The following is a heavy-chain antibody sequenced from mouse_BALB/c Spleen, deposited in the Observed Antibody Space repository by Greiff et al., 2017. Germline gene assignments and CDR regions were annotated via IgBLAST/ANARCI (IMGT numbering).Heavy chain of an antibody. V-gene: IGHV1S130*01. J-gene: IGHJ2*01. CDR1: GYTFTSSW. Sequence: VQLQQPGSVLVRPGASVKLSCKASGYTFTSSWMHWAKQRPGQGLEWIGEIHPNSGNTNYNEKFKGKATLTVDTSSSTAYVDLSSLTSEDSAVYYCARGVTTAHFDYWGQGTTLTVSS. D-gene: IGHD1-2*01. CDR3: ARGVTTAHFDY. CDR2: IHPNSGNT.